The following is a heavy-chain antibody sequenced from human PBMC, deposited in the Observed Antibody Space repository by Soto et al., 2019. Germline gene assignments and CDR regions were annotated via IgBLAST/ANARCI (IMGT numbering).Heavy chain of an antibody. D-gene: IGHD4-4*01. J-gene: IGHJ6*02. Sequence: ASVKVSCKASGGTFSSYAISCVRQAPGQGLEWMGGIIPIFGTANYAQKFQGRVTITADESTSTAYMELSSLRSEDTAVYYCARSKTTETTKGYYYGRDVWGQGTRVTVPS. CDR1: GGTFSSYA. V-gene: IGHV1-69*13. CDR3: ARSKTTETTKGYYYGRDV. CDR2: IIPIFGTA.